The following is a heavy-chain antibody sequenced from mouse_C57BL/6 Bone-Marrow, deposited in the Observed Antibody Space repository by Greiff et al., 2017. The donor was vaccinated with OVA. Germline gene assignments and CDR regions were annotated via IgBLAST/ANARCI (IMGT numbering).Heavy chain of an antibody. CDR3: ASSTMIPYWYFDV. J-gene: IGHJ1*03. CDR1: GYTFTSYW. V-gene: IGHV1-64*01. CDR2: IHPNSGST. Sequence: QVQLQQPGAELVKPGASVKLSCKASGYTFTSYWMHWVKQRPGQGLEWIGMIHPNSGSTNYNEKFKSTATLTVDKSSSTAYMQLSSLTSEDSAVYYCASSTMIPYWYFDVWGTGTTVTVSS. D-gene: IGHD2-4*01.